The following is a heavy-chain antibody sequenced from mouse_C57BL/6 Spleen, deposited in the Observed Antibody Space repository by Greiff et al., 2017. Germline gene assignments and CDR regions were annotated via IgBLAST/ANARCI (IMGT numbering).Heavy chain of an antibody. V-gene: IGHV1-52*01. CDR1: GYTFTSYW. D-gene: IGHD2-5*01. CDR3: ASAYYSNYVLFAY. J-gene: IGHJ3*01. Sequence: QVQLKQSGAELVRPGSSVKLSCKASGYTFTSYWMHWVKQRPIQGLEWIGNIDPSDSETHYNQKFKDKATLTVDKSSSTAYMQLSSLTSEDSAVYYCASAYYSNYVLFAYWGQGTLVTVSA. CDR2: IDPSDSET.